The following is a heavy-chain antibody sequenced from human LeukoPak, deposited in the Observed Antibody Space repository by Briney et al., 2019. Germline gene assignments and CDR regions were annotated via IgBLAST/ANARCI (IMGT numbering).Heavy chain of an antibody. CDR3: ARHSRSGWSDY. CDR1: GFTFSDYY. D-gene: IGHD6-19*01. CDR2: ISSSSSDT. Sequence: GCLRLSCAASGFTFSDYYMSWSRQAPGKGREWVSYISSSSSDTDYAHSVRGRFTISRDNAKNSLFLQMRSLRAEDTAVYYCARHSRSGWSDYWGQGTLVTVSS. V-gene: IGHV3-11*06. J-gene: IGHJ4*02.